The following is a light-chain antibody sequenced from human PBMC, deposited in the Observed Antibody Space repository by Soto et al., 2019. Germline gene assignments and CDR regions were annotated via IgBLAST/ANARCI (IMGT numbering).Light chain of an antibody. V-gene: IGKV3-20*01. Sequence: EIVLTQSPGTLSLSPGERATLSCRASQSVSSSSLAWYQQKRGHAPRLLIHDASSRATGIPDRFSGSGSGTDFTLTISRLEPEDFAVYYCQQYGGSPRTFGQGTKVDIK. CDR1: QSVSSSS. CDR2: DAS. CDR3: QQYGGSPRT. J-gene: IGKJ1*01.